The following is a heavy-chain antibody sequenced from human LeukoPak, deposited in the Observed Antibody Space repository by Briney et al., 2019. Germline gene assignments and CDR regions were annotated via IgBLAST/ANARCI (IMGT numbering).Heavy chain of an antibody. CDR2: IYPGDSDT. D-gene: IGHD2-15*01. J-gene: IGHJ5*02. V-gene: IGHV5-51*01. CDR1: GYSFTSYW. Sequence: GESLTTSCKGSGYSFTSYWIGWVRQVPGKGLGWVGIIYPGDSDTRDSPSFQGQVTISADKSISTAYLQWSSLKASDTAMYYCARPDCSGGSCVWLDPWGQGTLVTVSS. CDR3: ARPDCSGGSCVWLDP.